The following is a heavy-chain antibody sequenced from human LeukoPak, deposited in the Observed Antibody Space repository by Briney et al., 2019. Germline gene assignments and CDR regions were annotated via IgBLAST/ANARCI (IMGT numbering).Heavy chain of an antibody. CDR2: ISAYNGNT. J-gene: IGHJ5*02. Sequence: GASVKVSCKASGYTFTSYGISWVRQAPGQGLEWMGWISAYNGNTNHAQKLQGRVTMTTDTSTSTAYMELRSLGSDDTAVYYCARDQVPRQWLPLGWFDPWGQGTLVTVSS. D-gene: IGHD6-19*01. V-gene: IGHV1-18*04. CDR1: GYTFTSYG. CDR3: ARDQVPRQWLPLGWFDP.